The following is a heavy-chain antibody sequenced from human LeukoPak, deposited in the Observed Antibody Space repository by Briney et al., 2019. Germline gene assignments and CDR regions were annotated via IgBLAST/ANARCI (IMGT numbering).Heavy chain of an antibody. V-gene: IGHV3-30-3*01. Sequence: GRSLRLSCAASGFTFSSYAMHWVRQAPGKGLEWVAVISYDGSNKYYADSVKGRFTISRDNSKNTLYLQMNSLRAEDTAVYYCARDRTGGGPFDYWGQGTLVTVSS. CDR3: ARDRTGGGPFDY. J-gene: IGHJ4*02. CDR1: GFTFSSYA. D-gene: IGHD1-14*01. CDR2: ISYDGSNK.